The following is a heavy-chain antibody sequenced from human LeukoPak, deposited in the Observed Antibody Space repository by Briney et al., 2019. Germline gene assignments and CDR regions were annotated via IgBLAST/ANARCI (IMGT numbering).Heavy chain of an antibody. J-gene: IGHJ6*03. CDR2: LIPVFGST. CDR1: GGTFNTYA. D-gene: IGHD6-19*01. Sequence: PVASVKVSCKASGGTFNTYAISWVRQAPGQGLEWMGGLIPVFGSTQYAQKFQGRVTITTDESTSTAYMELSSLRSEDTALYYCARSRRDPGAGAGVDYYNYYMDVWGQGTAVTVSS. V-gene: IGHV1-69*05. CDR3: ARSRRDPGAGAGVDYYNYYMDV.